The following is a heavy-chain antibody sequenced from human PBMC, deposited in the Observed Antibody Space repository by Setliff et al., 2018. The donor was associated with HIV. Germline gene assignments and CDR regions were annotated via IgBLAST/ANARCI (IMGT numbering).Heavy chain of an antibody. CDR2: ISLYNEYK. CDR1: GFIFNNFG. Sequence: ASVKVSCKPSGFIFNNFGVTWVRQAPGQGLEWVAWISLYNEYKYYAPHFLGRVTMSTDTSTSTVDLELRGLRDDDTAIYYCAITQYTTTWPGNYWGQGTLVTVSS. CDR3: AITQYTTTWPGNY. J-gene: IGHJ4*02. V-gene: IGHV1-18*04. D-gene: IGHD1-1*01.